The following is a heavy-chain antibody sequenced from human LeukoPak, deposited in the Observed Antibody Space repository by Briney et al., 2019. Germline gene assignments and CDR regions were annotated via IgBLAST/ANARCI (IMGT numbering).Heavy chain of an antibody. J-gene: IGHJ4*02. CDR1: GTYW. CDR2: INSDGSWT. V-gene: IGHV3-74*01. CDR3: ARDKSYGDSADY. Sequence: GGSLRLSCAASGTYWMHWVRQAPGKGLVWVSHINSDGSWTGYADSVKGRFTISRDNAKNSLDLQMNSLRAEDTAVYYCARDKSYGDSADYWGQGTLVTVSS. D-gene: IGHD4-17*01.